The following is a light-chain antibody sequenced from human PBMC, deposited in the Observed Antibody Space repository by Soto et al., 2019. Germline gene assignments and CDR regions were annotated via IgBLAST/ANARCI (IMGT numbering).Light chain of an antibody. CDR1: SSNVGGYNY. CDR3: SSYTSSSTPLV. CDR2: DVS. V-gene: IGLV2-14*01. Sequence: QSALTQPASVSGSPGRSITISCTGTSSNVGGYNYVSWYQQHPGKAPKLMISDVSNRLSGVSNRFSGSKSGNTASLTISGLQAEDEADYYCSSYTSSSTPLVFGTGTKVTVL. J-gene: IGLJ1*01.